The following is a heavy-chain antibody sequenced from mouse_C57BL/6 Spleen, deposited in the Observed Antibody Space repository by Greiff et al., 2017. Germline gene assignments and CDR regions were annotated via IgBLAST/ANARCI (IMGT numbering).Heavy chain of an antibody. D-gene: IGHD1-1*01. Sequence: QVQLQQSGAELVRPGTSVKVSCKASGYAFTNYLIEWVKQRPGQGLEWIGVINPGSGGTNYNEKFKGKATLTVDQSSSTAYMQLNSLTSEDSAVYYCARLGYGSSYLVVWGTGTTVTVSS. CDR1: GYAFTNYL. CDR3: ARLGYGSSYLVV. J-gene: IGHJ1*03. CDR2: INPGSGGT. V-gene: IGHV1-54*01.